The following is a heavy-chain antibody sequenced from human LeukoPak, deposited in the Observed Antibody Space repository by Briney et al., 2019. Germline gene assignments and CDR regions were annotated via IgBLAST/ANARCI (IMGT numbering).Heavy chain of an antibody. Sequence: PGGSLRLSYATSGFTLSSSWMSWVRQAPGKGLECVANIKEDGREKYYVDSVKGRFTISRDNSKNTLYLEMNTLRAEDTAVYYCARDDDYDDHNTFDMWGHGTMVTVSS. CDR2: IKEDGREK. V-gene: IGHV3-7*01. CDR1: GFTLSSSW. CDR3: ARDDDYDDHNTFDM. J-gene: IGHJ3*02. D-gene: IGHD4-17*01.